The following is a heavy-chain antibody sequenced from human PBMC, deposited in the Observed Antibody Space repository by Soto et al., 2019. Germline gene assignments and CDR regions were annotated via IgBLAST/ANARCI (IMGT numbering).Heavy chain of an antibody. J-gene: IGHJ6*02. CDR1: GFTFNDYS. V-gene: IGHV3-21*01. Sequence: GGSLRLSCEASGFTFNDYSMDWVRQAPEKGLEWVSSISSSGTYIYYADSVRGRFAISRDNANNVMYLQMDTLRAEDTAVYYCVRAGHVFDVHYYGMDLWGQGTTVTVS. D-gene: IGHD3-10*01. CDR3: VRAGHVFDVHYYGMDL. CDR2: ISSSGTYI.